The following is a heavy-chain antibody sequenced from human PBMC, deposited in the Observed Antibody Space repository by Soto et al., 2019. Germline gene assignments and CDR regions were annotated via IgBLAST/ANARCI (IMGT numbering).Heavy chain of an antibody. CDR1: GFSFSTYG. J-gene: IGHJ4*02. CDR3: AKWNGYGDF. V-gene: IGHV3-23*01. D-gene: IGHD1-1*01. Sequence: EVQLLESGGGLVQPGGSLRLSCAVSGFSFSTYGVTWVRQAPGKGLEWVCGVSGCSGVTHYADSVKGRFTITGDDSKNTVYLQMHSLRVEDTAVYYCAKWNGYGDFWGQGTLVTVSS. CDR2: VSGCSGVT.